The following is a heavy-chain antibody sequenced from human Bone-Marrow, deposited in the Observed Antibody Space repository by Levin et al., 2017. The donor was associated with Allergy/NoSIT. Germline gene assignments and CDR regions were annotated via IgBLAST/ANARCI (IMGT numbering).Heavy chain of an antibody. V-gene: IGHV3-11*01. CDR2: ISSEVLTV. CDR3: AATTFHFDARGPKPDGFEM. Sequence: SCEASGFDFGAYYMSWIRQAPGKGLEWLASISSEVLTVSSSSSFLFLFTITRDNGKESAYLQMNSLRPEDTAVYFCAATTFHFDARGPKPDGFEMWAPGTMVTVSS. J-gene: IGHJ3*02. CDR1: GFDFGAYY. D-gene: IGHD5-24*01.